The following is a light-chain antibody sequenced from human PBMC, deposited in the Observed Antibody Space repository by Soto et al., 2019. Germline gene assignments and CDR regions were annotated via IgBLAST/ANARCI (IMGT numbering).Light chain of an antibody. CDR3: SSYTSRSTIV. Sequence: QSVLTQPASVPGSPGQSITISCTGTSSDVGGYNYVSWYQQHPGKAPKLMIYEVSNRPSGVSNRFSGSKSGNTASLTISGLQAEDEADYYCSSYTSRSTIVFGTRTNV. CDR2: EVS. CDR1: SSDVGGYNY. J-gene: IGLJ1*01. V-gene: IGLV2-14*01.